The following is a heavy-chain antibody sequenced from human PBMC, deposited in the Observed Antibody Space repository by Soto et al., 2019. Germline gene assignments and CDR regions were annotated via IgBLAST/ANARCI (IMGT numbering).Heavy chain of an antibody. D-gene: IGHD4-17*01. CDR2: IIPILGIA. Sequence: QVQLVQSGAEVKKPGSSVKVSCKASGGTFSSYTISWVRQAPGQGLEWMGRIIPILGIANYAQKFQGRVTITADKSTSTDYMELSSLRSEATAVYYCARDGGHDYGDYDPAFDYWGQGTLVNVSS. CDR1: GGTFSSYT. CDR3: ARDGGHDYGDYDPAFDY. J-gene: IGHJ4*02. V-gene: IGHV1-69*08.